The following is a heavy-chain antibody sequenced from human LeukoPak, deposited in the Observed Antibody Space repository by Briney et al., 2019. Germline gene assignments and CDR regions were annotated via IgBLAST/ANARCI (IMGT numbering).Heavy chain of an antibody. CDR2: INPNSGGT. Sequence: GASVKVSCKASGYTFTGYYMHWVPQAPGQGLEWMGWINPNSGGTNYAQKFQGRVTMTRDTSISTAYMELSRLRSDDTAVYYCARGGSYQLPPRGNWFDPWGQGTLVSVSS. CDR1: GYTFTGYY. CDR3: ARGGSYQLPPRGNWFDP. D-gene: IGHD2-2*01. V-gene: IGHV1-2*02. J-gene: IGHJ5*02.